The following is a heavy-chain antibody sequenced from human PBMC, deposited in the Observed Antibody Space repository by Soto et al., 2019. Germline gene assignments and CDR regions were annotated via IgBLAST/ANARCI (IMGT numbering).Heavy chain of an antibody. CDR2: IYYSGST. D-gene: IGHD2-8*01. V-gene: IGHV4-31*03. CDR3: ARGRLDSGVGQGAMDV. J-gene: IGHJ6*02. CDR1: GGSMSSRDYY. Sequence: QVQLQESGPGLVKPSQTLSLTCIVSGGSMSSRDYYWSWIRQYPGKGLEWIGYIYYSGSTYYHSSLMSRVSISIDTSKKQFSLKLNSVTAADTAVYYCARGRLDSGVGQGAMDVWGQGITVTFSS.